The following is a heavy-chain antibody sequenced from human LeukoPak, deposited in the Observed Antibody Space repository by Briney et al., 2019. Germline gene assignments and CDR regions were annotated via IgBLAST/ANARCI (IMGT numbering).Heavy chain of an antibody. CDR3: ARDHGYSYGYFDY. D-gene: IGHD5-18*01. V-gene: IGHV3-21*01. CDR1: GFTFSSYS. J-gene: IGHJ4*02. Sequence: GGSLRLSCATSGFTFSSYSMNWVRQAPGKGLEWVSSISSSSSYIYYADSVKGRFTISRDNAKNSLYLPMNSLSAEDTAVYYCARDHGYSYGYFDYWGQGTLVTVSS. CDR2: ISSSSSYI.